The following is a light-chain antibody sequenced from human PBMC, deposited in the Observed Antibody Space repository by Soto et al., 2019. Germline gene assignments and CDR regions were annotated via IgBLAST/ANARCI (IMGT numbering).Light chain of an antibody. J-gene: IGKJ4*01. CDR1: QSISSY. Sequence: DIQMTQSPSSLSASVGDRITITCRASQSISSYLNWYQQKPGKAPKLLIYDASSLESGVPSRFSGSGSGTEFTLTISGLQAEDFATYYCQQLYTYPLTFGGGTKVDIK. CDR3: QQLYTYPLT. CDR2: DAS. V-gene: IGKV1-39*01.